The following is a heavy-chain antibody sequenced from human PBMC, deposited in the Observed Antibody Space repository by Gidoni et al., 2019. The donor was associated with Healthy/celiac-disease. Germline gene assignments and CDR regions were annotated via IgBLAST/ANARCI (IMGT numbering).Heavy chain of an antibody. CDR2: INPSGGST. Sequence: QVQLVQSGAEVKKPGASVKVSCKASGYTFTSYYLHWVRQAPGQGLEWMGIINPSGGSTSYAQKFQGRVTMTRDTSTSTVYIELSSLRSEDTAVYYCARDRFHCSSTSCHRFYYYYGMDVWGQGTTVTVSS. J-gene: IGHJ6*02. V-gene: IGHV1-46*03. CDR3: ARDRFHCSSTSCHRFYYYYGMDV. D-gene: IGHD2-2*01. CDR1: GYTFTSYY.